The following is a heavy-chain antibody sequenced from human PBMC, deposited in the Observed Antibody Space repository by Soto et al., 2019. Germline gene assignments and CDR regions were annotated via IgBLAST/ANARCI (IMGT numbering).Heavy chain of an antibody. CDR3: ATRAPRGRQFDP. J-gene: IGHJ5*02. Sequence: SETLSLTCTVSGGSISSSNYYWGWIRQPPGKGLEWIVNIYYSGTTYSNPSLKSRVTISVDTSKNQFSLKLGSLTAADTAVYYCATRAPRGRQFDPWGQGTLVTVSS. CDR1: GGSISSSNYY. V-gene: IGHV4-39*01. D-gene: IGHD3-16*01. CDR2: IYYSGTT.